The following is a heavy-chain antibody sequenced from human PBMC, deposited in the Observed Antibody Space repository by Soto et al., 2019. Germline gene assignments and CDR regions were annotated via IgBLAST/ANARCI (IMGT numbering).Heavy chain of an antibody. CDR1: GGSISSSSYY. V-gene: IGHV4-39*01. CDR3: ARISRLGGYYFDY. J-gene: IGHJ4*02. D-gene: IGHD3-16*01. Sequence: SETLSLTCTVSGGSISSSSYYWGWIRQPPGKGLEWIGSIYYSGSTYYNPSLKSRVTISVDTSKNQFSLKLSSVTAADTAVYYCARISRLGGYYFDYWGQGTLVTVSS. CDR2: IYYSGST.